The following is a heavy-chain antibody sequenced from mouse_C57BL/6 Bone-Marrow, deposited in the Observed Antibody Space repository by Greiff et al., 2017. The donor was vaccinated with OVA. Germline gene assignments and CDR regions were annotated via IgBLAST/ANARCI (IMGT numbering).Heavy chain of an antibody. CDR3: ARGGRYYFDY. V-gene: IGHV1-26*01. CDR1: GYTFTDYY. CDR2: INPNNGGT. Sequence: VQLQQSGPELVKPGASVKISCKASGYTFTDYYMNWVKQSHGKSLEWIGDINPNNGGTSYNQKFKGKATLTVDKSSSTAYMELRSLTSEDSAVYYCARGGRYYFDYWGQGTTLTVSS. J-gene: IGHJ2*01.